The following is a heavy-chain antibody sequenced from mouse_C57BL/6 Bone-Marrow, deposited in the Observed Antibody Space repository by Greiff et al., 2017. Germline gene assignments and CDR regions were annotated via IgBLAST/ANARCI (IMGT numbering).Heavy chain of an antibody. D-gene: IGHD3-2*02. CDR1: GYTFTDYY. CDR2: INPNNGGT. J-gene: IGHJ2*01. V-gene: IGHV1-26*01. Sequence: EVQLQQSGPELVKPGASVKISCKASGYTFTDYYMNWVKQSHGKSLEWIGDINPNNGGTSYNQKFKGKATLTVDQSSSTAYMERRSLTSEDSAVYYCASSDSSGYGDYFDYWGQGTTLTVSS. CDR3: ASSDSSGYGDYFDY.